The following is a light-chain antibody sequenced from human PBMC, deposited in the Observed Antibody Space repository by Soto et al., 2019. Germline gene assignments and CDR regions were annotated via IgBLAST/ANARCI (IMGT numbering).Light chain of an antibody. V-gene: IGKV1-5*01. J-gene: IGKJ5*01. CDR2: DAS. Sequence: DIPVTQSPSTLSASVGDRVTITCRVSQSIYNWLAWYQQRPGQTPKLLIYDASSLESGVPPRFIGTGSGTEFTLTITSLQPDDFATYYCQQYNSYSGTFGQGTRLEIK. CDR1: QSIYNW. CDR3: QQYNSYSGT.